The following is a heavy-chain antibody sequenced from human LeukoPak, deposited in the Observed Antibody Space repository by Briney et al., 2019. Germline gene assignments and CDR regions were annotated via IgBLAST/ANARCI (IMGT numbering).Heavy chain of an antibody. D-gene: IGHD5-24*01. J-gene: IGHJ4*02. Sequence: GGSLRLSCAASGFTFSSYAMHWVRQAPGKGLEGVAVISYDGSNKYYADSVKGRFTISRDNSKNTLYLQMNSLRAEDTAVYYCAREGAEMATINYFDYWGQGTLVTVSS. V-gene: IGHV3-30-3*01. CDR2: ISYDGSNK. CDR1: GFTFSSYA. CDR3: AREGAEMATINYFDY.